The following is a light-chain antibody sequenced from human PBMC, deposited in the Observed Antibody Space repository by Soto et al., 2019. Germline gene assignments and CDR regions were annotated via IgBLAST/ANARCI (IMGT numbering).Light chain of an antibody. CDR3: QQLNSYPNT. CDR1: QGISTY. CDR2: AAS. Sequence: DIQLTQSPSFLSASVGDRVTITCRASQGISTYLAWYQQKPGKAPKLLIYAASTLQSGVPSRFSGSGSGTEFTLTISSLQPEDFATYYCQQLNSYPNTFGQGIKLEIK. J-gene: IGKJ2*01. V-gene: IGKV1-9*01.